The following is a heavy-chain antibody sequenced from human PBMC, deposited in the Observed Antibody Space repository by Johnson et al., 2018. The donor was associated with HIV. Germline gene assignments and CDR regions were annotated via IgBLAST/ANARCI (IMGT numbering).Heavy chain of an antibody. Sequence: QVQLVESGGGLVQPGGSLRLSCAASGFTFSSYGMHWVRQAPGKGLEWVAVISYDGSNKYYADSVRGRFTISKDNAENSLYLQMNSLRAEDTAVYYCASEGLAGNAFDIWGQGTMVTVSS. J-gene: IGHJ3*02. CDR2: ISYDGSNK. CDR3: ASEGLAGNAFDI. CDR1: GFTFSSYG. V-gene: IGHV3-30*19. D-gene: IGHD6-19*01.